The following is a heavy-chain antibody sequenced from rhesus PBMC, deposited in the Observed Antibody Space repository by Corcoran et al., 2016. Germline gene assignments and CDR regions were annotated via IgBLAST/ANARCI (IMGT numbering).Heavy chain of an antibody. J-gene: IGHJ4*01. D-gene: IGHD6-25*01. CDR1: GFTVGDYG. V-gene: IGHV3-183*02. Sequence: EVQLVESGGGLVQPGESLRLSCAASGFTVGDYGMHWVRQPPGKGLDWVSSITNTGDTLYYADSLKGRFTVSRDNAKNSLSRQMSSLRAEDTAVYYCTRYRGSWNFDYWGQGVLVTVCS. CDR3: TRYRGSWNFDY. CDR2: ITNTGDTL.